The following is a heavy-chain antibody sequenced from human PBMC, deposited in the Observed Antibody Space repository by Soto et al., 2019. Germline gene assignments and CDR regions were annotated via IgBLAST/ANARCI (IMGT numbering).Heavy chain of an antibody. Sequence: GWSLRLSCEVSGFSLSNYWMHWVRQDPGEGLVWVARINSDGTTTTYADSVQGRFTISRDNAKNTLYLQMNSLRAEDTSVYFCVRGARQYCGGDGPNLHIWGQGTLVTVSS. CDR2: INSDGTTT. D-gene: IGHD2-21*02. J-gene: IGHJ3*02. CDR1: GFSLSNYW. V-gene: IGHV3-74*01. CDR3: VRGARQYCGGDGPNLHI.